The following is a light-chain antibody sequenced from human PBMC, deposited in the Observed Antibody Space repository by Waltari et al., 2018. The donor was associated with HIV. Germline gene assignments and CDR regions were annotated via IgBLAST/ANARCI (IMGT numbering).Light chain of an antibody. CDR2: GTS. CDR1: QDITGL. V-gene: IGKV1-16*02. J-gene: IGKJ4*01. Sequence: DFQMTQSPSSLSVSIGDRVIITCRASQDITGLLAWFQHRTGTAPTSLIYGTSTLQSGVPSSKFSGSGSGTEFILTITNLQPEDTGTYYWQQYRGYPLTFGGGTKVEI. CDR3: QQYRGYPLT.